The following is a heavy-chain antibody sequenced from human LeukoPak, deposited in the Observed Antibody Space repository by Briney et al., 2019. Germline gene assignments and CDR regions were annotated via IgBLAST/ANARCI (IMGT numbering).Heavy chain of an antibody. D-gene: IGHD3-3*01. CDR2: INHSGST. Sequence: SETLSLTCAVYGGSFSGYYWSWIRQPPGKGLEWIGEINHSGSTNYNPSLKSRVTMSVDTSKNQFSLKLSSVTAADTAVYYCARGFLRSGYFDYWGQGTLVTVSS. CDR3: ARGFLRSGYFDY. J-gene: IGHJ4*02. V-gene: IGHV4-34*01. CDR1: GGSFSGYY.